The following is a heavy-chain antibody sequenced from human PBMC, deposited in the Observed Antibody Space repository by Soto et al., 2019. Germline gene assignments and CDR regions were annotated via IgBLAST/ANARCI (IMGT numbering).Heavy chain of an antibody. CDR1: GFTFSSYS. CDR3: ATGIAAAGTGCSY. J-gene: IGHJ4*02. Sequence: EVQLVESGGGLVKPGGSLRLSCAASGFTFSSYSMNWVRQAPGKGLEWVSSISSSSSYIYYADSVKGRFTISRDNAKNSLYLQMNSLRAEDTAVYYCATGIAAAGTGCSYWGQGTLVTVSS. CDR2: ISSSSSYI. D-gene: IGHD6-13*01. V-gene: IGHV3-21*01.